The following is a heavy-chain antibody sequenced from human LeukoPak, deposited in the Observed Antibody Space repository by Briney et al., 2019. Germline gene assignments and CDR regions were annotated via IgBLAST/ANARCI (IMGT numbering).Heavy chain of an antibody. J-gene: IGHJ3*02. CDR2: IFNIVNI. D-gene: IGHD3-10*01. CDR3: ARHGQERDLYDSGSYNAFDI. CDR1: VGSTRGYY. Sequence: SETLSLTCTVSVGSTRGYYWTWIWHPPGKGLGWIGYIFNIVNIAYNPTLKSRLTISLYTSKNQFSLKLSSVTAADTALYYCARHGQERDLYDSGSYNAFDIWGPGTMVTVFS. V-gene: IGHV4-59*08.